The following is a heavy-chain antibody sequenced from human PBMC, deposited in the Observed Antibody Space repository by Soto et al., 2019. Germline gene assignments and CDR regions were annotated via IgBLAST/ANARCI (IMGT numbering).Heavy chain of an antibody. CDR2: INGDGDRT. D-gene: IGHD1-26*01. V-gene: IGHV3-23*01. J-gene: IGHJ4*02. CDR3: ARLDHSTTWAFDS. CDR1: GFTFSSYA. Sequence: GESLKISCAASGFTFSSYAMSWVRQAPGKGLEWVSGINGDGDRTYYADSVKGRFTVSRDNSENMLYLQLNSLRAEDTALYYCARLDHSTTWAFDSWGQGTLVTVSS.